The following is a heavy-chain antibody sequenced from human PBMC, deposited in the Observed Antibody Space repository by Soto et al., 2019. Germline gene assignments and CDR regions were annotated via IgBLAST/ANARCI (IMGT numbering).Heavy chain of an antibody. V-gene: IGHV5-51*01. CDR3: ARRKQLGPHDTELQNYYYYGMDV. CDR1: GYSFTSYW. CDR2: IYPGDSDT. D-gene: IGHD6-6*01. J-gene: IGHJ6*02. Sequence: PGESLKISCKGSGYSFTSYWIGWVRQMPGKGLEWMGIIYPGDSDTRYSPSFQGQVTISADKSISTAYLQWSSLKASDTAMYYCARRKQLGPHDTELQNYYYYGMDVWGQGTTVTVSS.